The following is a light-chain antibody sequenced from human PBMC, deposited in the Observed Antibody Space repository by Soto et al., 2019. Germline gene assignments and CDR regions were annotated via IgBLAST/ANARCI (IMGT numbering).Light chain of an antibody. CDR2: EVT. J-gene: IGLJ1*01. Sequence: QSVLTQPASVSGSPGQSITISCTGTSSDVGSYKFVSWYQHHPGKAPKLMIYEVTKRPSGVPDRFSGSKSGNTASLTVSGLQADDEADYYCNPYVGSNNYVFGTGTKVTVL. CDR1: SSDVGSYKF. CDR3: NPYVGSNNYV. V-gene: IGLV2-8*01.